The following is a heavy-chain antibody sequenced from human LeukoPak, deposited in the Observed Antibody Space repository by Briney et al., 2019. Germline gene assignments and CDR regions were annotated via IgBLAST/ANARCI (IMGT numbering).Heavy chain of an antibody. D-gene: IGHD4-11*01. CDR1: GFTFSRYT. V-gene: IGHV3-23*01. CDR2: ISSSGTT. CDR3: AKDHSNYYYMDV. Sequence: GGSLRLSCAASGFTFSRYTMNWVRQAPGKGLEWVSLISSSGTTHYADSVKGRFTISRDNSKNTLYLQMNSLRAEDTAVYYCAKDHSNYYYMDVWGKGTTVTVSS. J-gene: IGHJ6*03.